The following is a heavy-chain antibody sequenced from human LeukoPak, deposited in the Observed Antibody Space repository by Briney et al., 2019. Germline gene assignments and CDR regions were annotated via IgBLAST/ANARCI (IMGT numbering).Heavy chain of an antibody. V-gene: IGHV3-21*01. J-gene: IGHJ3*02. CDR2: ISSSSSYI. CDR1: GFTFSSYS. Sequence: GGSLRLSCAASGFTFSSYSMNWVRQAPGKGLEWVSSISSSSSYIYYAASMKGRFIISRDNAKNSLYLQMNSLRAGDTAVYYCARDGTPTWSDYYLPSVAFDIWGQGTMVTVSS. CDR3: ARDGTPTWSDYYLPSVAFDI. D-gene: IGHD3-3*01.